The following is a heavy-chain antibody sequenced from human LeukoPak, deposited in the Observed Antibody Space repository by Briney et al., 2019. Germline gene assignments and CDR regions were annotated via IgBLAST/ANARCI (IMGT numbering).Heavy chain of an antibody. CDR3: AREGITIFGVVMDYGMDV. CDR2: INPSGGST. J-gene: IGHJ6*02. D-gene: IGHD3-3*01. CDR1: GYTFTSYY. V-gene: IGHV1-46*01. Sequence: GASVKVSCKASGYTFTSYYMHWVRQAPGQGLEWMGIINPSGGSTSYAQKFQGRVTMTRDTSTSTVYMELSSLGSEDTAVYYCAREGITIFGVVMDYGMDVWGQGTTVTVSS.